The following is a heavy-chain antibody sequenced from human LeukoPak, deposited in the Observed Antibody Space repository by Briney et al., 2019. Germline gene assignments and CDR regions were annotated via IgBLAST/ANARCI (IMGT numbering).Heavy chain of an antibody. D-gene: IGHD6-13*01. CDR3: TTSYSGNSWYDWFGP. CDR1: GFTLSGSS. CDR2: IRTKSNTYAT. V-gene: IGHV3-73*01. J-gene: IGHJ5*02. Sequence: PGGSLRLSCAASGFTLSGSSIHWVRQASGKGLEWVGLIRTKSNTYATAYAASVTGRFTISRDDSKTTSYLQMNSLKTEDTALYFCTTSYSGNSWYDWFGPWGQGTLVTVSS.